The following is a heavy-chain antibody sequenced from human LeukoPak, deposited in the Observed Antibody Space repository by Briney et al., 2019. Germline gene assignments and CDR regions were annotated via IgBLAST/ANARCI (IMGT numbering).Heavy chain of an antibody. CDR1: GGTFSSYA. D-gene: IGHD2-15*01. CDR2: IIPILGIA. V-gene: IGHV1-69*04. Sequence: GTSVKVSCKASGGTFSSYAISWVRQAPGQGLEWMGRIIPILGIANYAQKFQGRVTITADKSTSTAYMELSSLRSEDTAVYYCARGELYCSGGSCYPRIDYWGQGTLVTVSS. CDR3: ARGELYCSGGSCYPRIDY. J-gene: IGHJ4*02.